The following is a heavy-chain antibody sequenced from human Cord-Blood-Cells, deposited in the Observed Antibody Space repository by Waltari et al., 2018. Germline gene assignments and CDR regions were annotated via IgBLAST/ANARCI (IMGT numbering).Heavy chain of an antibody. J-gene: IGHJ5*02. CDR1: GGSFSGYY. CDR2: INHSGST. CDR3: ARGRRDIVVVPAAIWFDP. Sequence: QVQLQQWGAGLLKPSETLSLTCAVYGGSFSGYYWSWIRQPPGKGVEWIGEINHSGSTNYSPSLKSRVTRSVDTSKNQFSLKLSSVTAADTAVYYCARGRRDIVVVPAAIWFDPWGQGTLVTVSS. D-gene: IGHD2-2*01. V-gene: IGHV4-34*01.